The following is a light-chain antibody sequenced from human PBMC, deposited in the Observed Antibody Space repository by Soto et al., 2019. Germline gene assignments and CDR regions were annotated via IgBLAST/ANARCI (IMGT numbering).Light chain of an antibody. J-gene: IGKJ2*01. CDR2: DAS. CDR1: QSVATY. Sequence: EIVLTQSPLTLALSPGERATLSCRASQSVATYLAWYQQRPCQAPRLLIHDASPRATGIPARFSGSRSGTDFALPIHSLEPEDFAVYYSQHRPDWPPFSTFGPRTKVQIK. V-gene: IGKV3-11*01. CDR3: QHRPDWPPFST.